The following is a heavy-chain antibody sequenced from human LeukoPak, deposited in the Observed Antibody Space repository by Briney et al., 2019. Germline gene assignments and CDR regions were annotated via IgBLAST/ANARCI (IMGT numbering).Heavy chain of an antibody. CDR2: ITSYNGNT. CDR1: GYPLTNYG. Sequence: ASVTVSCKASGYPLTNYGLTWVRQAPGQGLEWVRWITSYNGNTDTAQRFQGRVTMTTDTSTSTAYMELRGLRSDDTAVYYCARRELSASYSFFDYWGQGTLVTVSS. CDR3: ARRELSASYSFFDY. J-gene: IGHJ4*02. D-gene: IGHD1-26*01. V-gene: IGHV1-18*01.